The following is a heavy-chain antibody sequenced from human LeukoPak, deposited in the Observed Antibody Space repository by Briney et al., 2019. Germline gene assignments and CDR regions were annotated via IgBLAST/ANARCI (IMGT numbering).Heavy chain of an antibody. D-gene: IGHD1-26*01. V-gene: IGHV1-18*01. CDR3: ARRWAVGADDY. CDR2: ISAYNGNT. Sequence: ASVKVSCKVSGYTLTELSMHWVRQAPGQGLEWMGWISAYNGNTNYAQKLQGRVTMTTDTSTSTAYMELRSLRSDDTAVYYCARRWAVGADDYWGQGTLVTVSS. CDR1: GYTLTELS. J-gene: IGHJ4*02.